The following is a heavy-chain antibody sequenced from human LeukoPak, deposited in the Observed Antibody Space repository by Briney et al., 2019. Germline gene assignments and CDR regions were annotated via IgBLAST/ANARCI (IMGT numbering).Heavy chain of an antibody. CDR2: MSGSGGMT. Sequence: PGGSLGLSCAVSGFTFSAYAMSWVRQAPGKGLEWVSAMSGSGGMTYYADSVKGRFSISRDNSKNTLHLQMNSLRAEDTAVYYCAKGAMPYYDGSGYNYFDYWGQGTPVTVSS. CDR3: AKGAMPYYDGSGYNYFDY. V-gene: IGHV3-23*01. J-gene: IGHJ4*02. D-gene: IGHD3-22*01. CDR1: GFTFSAYA.